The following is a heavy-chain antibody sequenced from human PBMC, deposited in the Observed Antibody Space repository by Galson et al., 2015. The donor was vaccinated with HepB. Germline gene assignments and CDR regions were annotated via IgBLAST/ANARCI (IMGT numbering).Heavy chain of an antibody. V-gene: IGHV5-51*01. CDR2: IYPGDSDT. D-gene: IGHD1-14*01. CDR3: ARRGIASEYFDY. J-gene: IGHJ4*02. CDR1: GYSFSDYW. Sequence: QSGAEVKKPGESLKISCEGSGYSFSDYWIGWVRQMPGKGLEWMGIIYPGDSDTRYSPSFQGQVTISADKSIGTAYLQWSSLKASDTAMYYCARRGIASEYFDYWGQRTLVTVSS.